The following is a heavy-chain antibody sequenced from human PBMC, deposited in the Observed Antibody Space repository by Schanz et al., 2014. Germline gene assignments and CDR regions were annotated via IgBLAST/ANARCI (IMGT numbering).Heavy chain of an antibody. CDR3: ARGVRIDY. Sequence: VQLVESGGGLVQPGGSLRLSCAASGFIFSNSWMSWVRQAPGKGLEWVANIKQDGSEKYYVDSVKGRFTISRDNAKNSLYLQMNSLTAEDTAVYYCARGVRIDYWGQGTLXTVSS. CDR2: IKQDGSEK. J-gene: IGHJ4*02. D-gene: IGHD3-3*01. V-gene: IGHV3-7*01. CDR1: GFIFSNSW.